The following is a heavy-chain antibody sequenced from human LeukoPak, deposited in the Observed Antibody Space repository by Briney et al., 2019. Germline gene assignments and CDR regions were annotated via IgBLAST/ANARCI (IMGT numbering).Heavy chain of an antibody. CDR1: GFTFSSYA. V-gene: IGHV3-23*01. CDR3: AKGGLNHYDSSGK. CDR2: ISGSGGST. Sequence: PGGSLRLSCAASGFTFSSYAMSWVRQTPGKGLEWVSAISGSGGSTYYADSVKGRFTISRDNSKNTLYLQMNSLRAEDTAVYYCAKGGLNHYDSSGKWGQGTLVTVSS. D-gene: IGHD3-22*01. J-gene: IGHJ4*02.